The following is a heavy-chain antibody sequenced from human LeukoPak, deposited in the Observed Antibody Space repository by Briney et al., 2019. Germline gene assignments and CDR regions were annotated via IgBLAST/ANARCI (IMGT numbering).Heavy chain of an antibody. D-gene: IGHD6-13*01. CDR3: ARQTTSTAGPDY. CDR2: INPSGGST. V-gene: IGHV1-46*01. J-gene: IGHJ4*02. CDR1: GYTFTSYY. Sequence: ASVKVSCKASGYTFTSYYMHWVRQAPGQGLEWMGIINPSGGSTSYAQKFQGRVTMTRDTSTNTVYMELRSLRSEDTAVYYCARQTTSTAGPDYWGQGTLVTVSS.